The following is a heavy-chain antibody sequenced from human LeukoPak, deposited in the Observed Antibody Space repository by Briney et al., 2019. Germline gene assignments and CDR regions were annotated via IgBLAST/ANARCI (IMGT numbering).Heavy chain of an antibody. V-gene: IGHV3-7*01. J-gene: IGHJ3*02. Sequence: PGGSLRLSCAASGFTFSSYWMSWVRQAPGKGLEWVANIKQDGSEKYYVDSVKGRFTISRDNAKNSLYLQMNSLRAEDTAVYYCAREYYDSSGYPREAFDIWGQGTMVTVSS. D-gene: IGHD3-22*01. CDR1: GFTFSSYW. CDR3: AREYYDSSGYPREAFDI. CDR2: IKQDGSEK.